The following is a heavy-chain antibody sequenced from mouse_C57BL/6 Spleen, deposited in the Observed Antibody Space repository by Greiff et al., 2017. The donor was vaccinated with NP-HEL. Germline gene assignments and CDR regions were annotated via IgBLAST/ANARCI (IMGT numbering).Heavy chain of an antibody. D-gene: IGHD1-1*01. Sequence: EVKVVESEGGLVQPGSSMKLSCTASGFTFSDYYMAWVRQVPEKGLEWVANINYDGSSTYYLDSLKSRFIISRDNAKNILYLQMSSLKSEDTATYYCARVTTVVRSPYWYFDVWGTGTTVTVSS. CDR2: INYDGSST. V-gene: IGHV5-16*01. CDR3: ARVTTVVRSPYWYFDV. J-gene: IGHJ1*03. CDR1: GFTFSDYY.